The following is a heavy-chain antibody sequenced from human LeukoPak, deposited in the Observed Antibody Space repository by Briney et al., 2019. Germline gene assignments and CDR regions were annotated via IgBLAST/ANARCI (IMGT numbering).Heavy chain of an antibody. Sequence: GGSLRLSCAASGFTFSSYEMNWVRQAPGKGLEWVSYISSSGSNIYYADSVKGRFTISRDNAKNSLYLQMNSLRAEYTAVYYCARDYYDGSGSDWGKGTTVTVSS. CDR3: ARDYYDGSGSD. CDR2: ISSSGSNI. J-gene: IGHJ6*04. V-gene: IGHV3-48*03. CDR1: GFTFSSYE. D-gene: IGHD3-10*01.